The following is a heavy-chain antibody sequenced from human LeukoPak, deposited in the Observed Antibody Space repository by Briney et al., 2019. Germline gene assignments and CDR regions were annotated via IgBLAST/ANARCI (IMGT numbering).Heavy chain of an antibody. Sequence: SETLSLTCTVSGGSISSGGYYWSWIRQPPGKGLEWIGYIYHSGSTYYNPSLKSRVAISVDRSKNQFSLKLSSVTAADTAVYYCARVVCSTSCYSSTVTTDGRENYFDYWGQGTLVTVSS. D-gene: IGHD2-2*01. CDR2: IYHSGST. CDR1: GGSISSGGYY. J-gene: IGHJ4*02. CDR3: ARVVCSTSCYSSTVTTDGRENYFDY. V-gene: IGHV4-30-2*01.